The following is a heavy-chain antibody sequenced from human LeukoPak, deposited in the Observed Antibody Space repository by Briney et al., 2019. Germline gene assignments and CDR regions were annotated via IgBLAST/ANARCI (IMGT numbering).Heavy chain of an antibody. V-gene: IGHV1-8*01. D-gene: IGHD1-26*01. CDR1: GYTFPTYD. J-gene: IGHJ4*02. CDR2: MNPNSGNT. CDR3: AIRRDKGRGIDY. Sequence: ASVKVSCKASGYTFPTYDINWLRQATGQGLEWMGWMNPNSGNTGYAQKFQGRVTMTRNTSISTAYMELSSLKSEDTAVYYCAIRRDKGRGIDYWGQGTLVTVSS.